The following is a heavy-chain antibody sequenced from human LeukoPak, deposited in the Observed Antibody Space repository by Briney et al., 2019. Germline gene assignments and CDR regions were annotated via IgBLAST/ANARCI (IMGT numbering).Heavy chain of an antibody. CDR3: VRDRNDFYYYYYMDV. CDR2: INPNSGGT. D-gene: IGHD3-3*01. CDR1: GYTFTGYY. J-gene: IGHJ6*03. Sequence: SVKVSCKASGYTFTGYYMHWVRQAPGQGLEWMGWINPNSGGTNYAQKFQGRVTMTRDTSISTAYMELSRLRSDDTAVYYCVRDRNDFYYYYYMDVWGKGTTVTVSS. V-gene: IGHV1-2*02.